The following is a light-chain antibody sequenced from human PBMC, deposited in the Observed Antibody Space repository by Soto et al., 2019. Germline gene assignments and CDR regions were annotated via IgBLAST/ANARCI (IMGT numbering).Light chain of an antibody. CDR3: QQYNSWPRT. Sequence: EIVLTQSPGTLSPSPGERATFSCRASESVGSNLAWYQQKPGQAPSLIIYTTSTRASGVPARFSGSGSGTEFTLTINSLQTEDFGLYYCQQYNSWPRTFGQGTKVDIK. J-gene: IGKJ1*01. CDR1: ESVGSN. CDR2: TTS. V-gene: IGKV3-15*01.